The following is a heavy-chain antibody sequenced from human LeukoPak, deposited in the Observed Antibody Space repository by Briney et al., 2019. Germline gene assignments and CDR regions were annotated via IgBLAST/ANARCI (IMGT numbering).Heavy chain of an antibody. V-gene: IGHV4-39*01. CDR3: ARLHRSKQLVGDPSDY. J-gene: IGHJ4*02. Sequence: SETLSLTCTVSGGSINSGSYYWGWLRPAPGKGLEWIGSIFYSGSTYYNPSLKSLTIITVDTSKNQFSLKLSSVTAADTAVYYCARLHRSKQLVGDPSDYWGQGTLVTVSS. D-gene: IGHD6-6*01. CDR2: IFYSGST. CDR1: GGSINSGSYY.